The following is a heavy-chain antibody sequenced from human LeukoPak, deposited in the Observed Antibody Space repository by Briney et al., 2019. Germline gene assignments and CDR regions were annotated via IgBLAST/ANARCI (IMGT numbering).Heavy chain of an antibody. D-gene: IGHD6-19*01. CDR3: ARDTYSSGWPDYFDY. V-gene: IGHV3-21*01. J-gene: IGHJ4*02. Sequence: AGGSLRLSCAASGFTFSDYTMNWVRQAPGKGLEWVSSITSGSSYIYYAGSVKGRFTISRDNAKNSLYLQMSSLRADDTAVYYCARDTYSSGWPDYFDYWGRGTLVTVSS. CDR1: GFTFSDYT. CDR2: ITSGSSYI.